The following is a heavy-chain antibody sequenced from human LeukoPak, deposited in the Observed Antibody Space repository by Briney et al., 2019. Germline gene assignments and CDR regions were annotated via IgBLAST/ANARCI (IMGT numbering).Heavy chain of an antibody. J-gene: IGHJ4*02. CDR3: TTVFQPLGYCSSTSCYPNC. CDR1: GFTFSNAW. V-gene: IGHV3-15*01. Sequence: GGSLRLSCDASGFTFSNAWMSWVRQAPGKGLEWVGRIKSKTDGGATDYAAPVKGRFTISRDDSKNTLYLQMNSLKTEDTAVYYCTTVFQPLGYCSSTSCYPNCWGQGTLVTVSS. D-gene: IGHD2-2*01. CDR2: IKSKTDGGAT.